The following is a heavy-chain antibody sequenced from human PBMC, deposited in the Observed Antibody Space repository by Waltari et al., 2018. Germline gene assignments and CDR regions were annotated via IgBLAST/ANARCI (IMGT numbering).Heavy chain of an antibody. CDR2: INAGNSNK. CDR3: ARDHSSSWFGAFDI. D-gene: IGHD6-13*01. CDR1: GYTFTNYA. J-gene: IGHJ3*02. V-gene: IGHV1-3*01. Sequence: QVQVVQSGAEVKKPGASVKVSCKASGYTFTNYAMHWFRQAPGQRLEWMGWINAGNSNKKYSQKFQGRVTITRDTSASTAYMELSSLRSEDTAVYYCARDHSSSWFGAFDIWGQGTMVTVSS.